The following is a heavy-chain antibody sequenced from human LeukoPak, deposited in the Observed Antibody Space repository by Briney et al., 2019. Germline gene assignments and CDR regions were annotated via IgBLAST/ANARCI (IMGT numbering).Heavy chain of an antibody. V-gene: IGHV3-23*01. CDR3: ARTGSRRYNWFDP. CDR2: ISGSGGST. CDR1: GFTFSSYA. Sequence: GGSLRLSCAASGFTFSSYAMSWVRQAPGKGLEWVSAISGSGGSTYYADSVKGRFTISRDNSENTLYLQMNSLRAEDTAVYYCARTGSRRYNWFDPWGQGTLVTVSS. J-gene: IGHJ5*02. D-gene: IGHD1/OR15-1a*01.